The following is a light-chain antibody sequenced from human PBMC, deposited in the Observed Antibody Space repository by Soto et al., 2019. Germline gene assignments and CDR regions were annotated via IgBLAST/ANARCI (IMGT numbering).Light chain of an antibody. CDR3: QQDNMTPFT. Sequence: DIQMTQSPSSLSASVGDRVTITCRTSQTVSNNLNWYQRKPGKAPSLLIYASSTLQSGVPSRFIGSGSETEFTLTISSLQPEDLATYYCQQDNMTPFTFGPGTKVDI. J-gene: IGKJ3*01. CDR2: ASS. V-gene: IGKV1-39*01. CDR1: QTVSNN.